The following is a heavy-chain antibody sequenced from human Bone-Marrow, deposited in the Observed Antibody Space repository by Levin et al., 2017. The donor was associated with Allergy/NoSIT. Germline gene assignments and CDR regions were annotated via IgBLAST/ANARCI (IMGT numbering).Heavy chain of an antibody. CDR3: ATRKTMTTELIENSFYYMDV. D-gene: IGHD2-21*01. CDR1: GGTFTNHL. J-gene: IGHJ6*03. CDR2: IMTLFDTA. Sequence: GASVKVSCKASGGTFTNHLITWVRQVPGHGLEWMGGIMTLFDTANYAQKFQDRVTISADKSTSTVYMEVHSLTYEDTAVYYCATRKTMTTELIENSFYYMDVWGNGTTVTVSS. V-gene: IGHV1-69*06.